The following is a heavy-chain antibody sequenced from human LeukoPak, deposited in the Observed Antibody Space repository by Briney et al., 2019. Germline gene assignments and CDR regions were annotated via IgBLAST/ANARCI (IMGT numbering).Heavy chain of an antibody. J-gene: IGHJ4*02. Sequence: PGGSLRLSCAASGFTFSSYSMNWVRQAPGKGLEWVSSITSSSNYIYYADSVKGQFTISRDNAKNSLYLQMNSLRVEDTAVYYCARDRSTEFDYWGQGALVTVSS. CDR1: GFTFSSYS. V-gene: IGHV3-21*01. CDR2: ITSSSNYI. CDR3: ARDRSTEFDY. D-gene: IGHD2-2*01.